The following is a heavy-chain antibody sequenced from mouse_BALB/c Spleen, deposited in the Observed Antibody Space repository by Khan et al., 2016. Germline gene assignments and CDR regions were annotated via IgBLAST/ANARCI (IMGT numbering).Heavy chain of an antibody. V-gene: IGHV9-2-1*01. D-gene: IGHD1-1*01. Sequence: QIQLVQSGPELKKPGETVKISCKASGYTFTDYSMHWVKQAPGKGLKWMGWINTETGEPTYADDFKGRFAFSLETSASTAYLQSNNLKNEATATYFCAPITTVPFAYWGQGTLVTVSA. CDR3: APITTVPFAY. CDR1: GYTFTDYS. CDR2: INTETGEP. J-gene: IGHJ3*01.